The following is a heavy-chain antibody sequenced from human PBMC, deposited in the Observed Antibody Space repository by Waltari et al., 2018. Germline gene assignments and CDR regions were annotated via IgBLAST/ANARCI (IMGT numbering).Heavy chain of an antibody. CDR3: VRSGFMDV. CDR1: GFSFSTYW. D-gene: IGHD3-10*01. V-gene: IGHV3-74*01. J-gene: IGHJ6*02. Sequence: EVQLVESGGGLVQPGGSLRLSCAASGFSFSTYWMNWARPSPGEGLVSVSRIKSDGSITAYADSVKGRFTISRDNAKNTLYLQMNSLRVDDTAVYYCVRSGFMDVWGQGTTVTVSS. CDR2: IKSDGSIT.